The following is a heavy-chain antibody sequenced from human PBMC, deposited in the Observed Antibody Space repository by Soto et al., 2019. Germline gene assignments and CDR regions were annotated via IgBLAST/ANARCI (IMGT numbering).Heavy chain of an antibody. J-gene: IGHJ6*02. D-gene: IGHD3-16*01. Sequence: QVQLVQSGAEVKKPGASVKVSCKASGYSFTRYGISWVRQAPGQGLEWMGWISGYNANTNYPENLQGRVTMTTDTSTSTAYMEVRYLISDDTAVYYCARMGDVPYYYYGLDVWGQGTTVTVSS. CDR3: ARMGDVPYYYYGLDV. V-gene: IGHV1-18*01. CDR2: ISGYNANT. CDR1: GYSFTRYG.